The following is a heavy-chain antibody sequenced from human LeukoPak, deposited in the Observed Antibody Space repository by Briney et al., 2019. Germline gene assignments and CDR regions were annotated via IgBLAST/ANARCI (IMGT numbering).Heavy chain of an antibody. V-gene: IGHV3-48*02. CDR1: GFLFSTYS. Sequence: GGSLRLSCTASGFLFSTYSMNWVRQAPGKGLEWISYISSSTKTIYYADSVRGRFTISRDNGKTSLFLQMTSLRDEDTAVYYCARDRYGDSVALDFWYFDLWGRGTLVTVSS. D-gene: IGHD4-17*01. CDR3: ARDRYGDSVALDFWYFDL. J-gene: IGHJ2*01. CDR2: ISSSTKTI.